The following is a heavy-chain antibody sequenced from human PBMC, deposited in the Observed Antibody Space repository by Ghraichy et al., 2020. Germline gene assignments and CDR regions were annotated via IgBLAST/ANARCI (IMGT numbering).Heavy chain of an antibody. D-gene: IGHD2-15*01. Sequence: GGSLRLSCAASGFIFSDCSMNWVRQAPGKGLEWVSSISNSSSYIFYADSVKGRFTVSRDNAKNSLYLQMNSLRAEDTAVYYCVLCSGGSCAHGPTGYDYWGQGTLVTVSS. CDR2: ISNSSSYI. CDR1: GFIFSDCS. V-gene: IGHV3-21*01. J-gene: IGHJ4*02. CDR3: VLCSGGSCAHGPTGYDY.